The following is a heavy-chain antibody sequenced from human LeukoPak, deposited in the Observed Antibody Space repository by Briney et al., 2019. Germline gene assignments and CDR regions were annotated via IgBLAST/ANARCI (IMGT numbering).Heavy chain of an antibody. CDR2: IKNDGSST. CDR3: LRGAHYDTSGYYY. D-gene: IGHD3-22*01. J-gene: IGHJ4*02. Sequence: GGSLRLSCAASGFTFSDYYMSWIRQAPGKGLVWVSRIKNDGSSTIYADSVRGRFSISRDNAKNTLYLQMNSLRHEDTAVYYCLRGAHYDTSGYYYWGQGALVTVSS. CDR1: GFTFSDYY. V-gene: IGHV3-74*01.